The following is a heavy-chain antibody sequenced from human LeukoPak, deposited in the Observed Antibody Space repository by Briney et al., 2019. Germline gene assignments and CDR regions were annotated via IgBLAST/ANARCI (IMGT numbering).Heavy chain of an antibody. D-gene: IGHD6-13*01. CDR3: ARTYSSSWGIIDY. CDR1: GFTFSSYG. CDR2: IRYDGSNK. V-gene: IGHV3-30*02. Sequence: GGSLRLSCAASGFTFSSYGMHWDRQAPGKGLEWVTFIRYDGSNKYYADSVKGRFTISRDNSKNTLYLQMNSLKVEDTAVYYCARTYSSSWGIIDYWGQGTLVTVSS. J-gene: IGHJ4*02.